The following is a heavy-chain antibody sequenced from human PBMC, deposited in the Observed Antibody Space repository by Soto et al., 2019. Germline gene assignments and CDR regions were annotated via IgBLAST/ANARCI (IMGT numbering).Heavy chain of an antibody. CDR3: ARSAGVVDGDDY. J-gene: IGHJ4*02. V-gene: IGHV1-18*01. D-gene: IGHD3-10*01. CDR1: GYTFSNYG. CDR2: INVYNGKT. Sequence: QVQLVQSGAEVKKPGASVKVPCKASGYTFSNYGISWVRQAPGQGPEWMGWINVYNGKTNYAQKLQGRVTMTTDTSTNTIYMELRSLKSDDTAVYYCARSAGVVDGDDYWGQGTLVTVSA.